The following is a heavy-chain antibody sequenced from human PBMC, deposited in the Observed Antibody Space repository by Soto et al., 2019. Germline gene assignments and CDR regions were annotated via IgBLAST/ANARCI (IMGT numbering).Heavy chain of an antibody. CDR3: ARDRTKGVFGVVIPGYGMDV. CDR1: GYTFAGYY. Sequence: ASVQVSCKASGYTFAGYYMHWVRQAPGQGLEGMGWINPNSGGTNYAQKFQGWVTMTRDTSISTAYMELSRLRSDDPAGYYCARDRTKGVFGVVIPGYGMDVWGQGTTVTASS. V-gene: IGHV1-2*04. J-gene: IGHJ6*02. CDR2: INPNSGGT. D-gene: IGHD3-3*01.